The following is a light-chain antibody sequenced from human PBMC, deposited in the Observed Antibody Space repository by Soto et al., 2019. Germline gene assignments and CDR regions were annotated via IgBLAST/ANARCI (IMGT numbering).Light chain of an antibody. Sequence: QSVLTQPPSASGSPGQSVTISCTGTSSDVGGYNYVSWYQQHPGKAPKLIISEVSKRPSGIPDRFSGSKSGNTASLTVSGLQAEDEADYYCSSYTNINTRACVFGTRTKLTV. J-gene: IGLJ1*01. CDR3: SSYTNINTRACV. CDR1: SSDVGGYNY. CDR2: EVS. V-gene: IGLV2-8*01.